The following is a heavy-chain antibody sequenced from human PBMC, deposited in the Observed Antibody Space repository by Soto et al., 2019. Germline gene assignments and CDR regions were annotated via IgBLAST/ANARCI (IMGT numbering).Heavy chain of an antibody. Sequence: QVQLQESGPGLVKPSQTLSLTCTVSGGSISSGGYYWSWIRQHPGKGLEWIGYIYYSGSTYYNPSLKSRVTISVDTSTNQFSLKLSSVTAADTAVYYCESLTTLHISGWYHTDNWGQGTLVTVSS. CDR3: ESLTTLHISGWYHTDN. J-gene: IGHJ4*02. V-gene: IGHV4-31*03. CDR2: IYYSGST. CDR1: GGSISSGGYY. D-gene: IGHD6-19*01.